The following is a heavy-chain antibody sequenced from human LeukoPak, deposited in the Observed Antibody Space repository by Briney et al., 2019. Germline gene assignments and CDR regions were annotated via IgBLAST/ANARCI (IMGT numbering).Heavy chain of an antibody. V-gene: IGHV4-38-2*01. CDR3: ARPRPNEKLGIVTGYFDL. J-gene: IGHJ2*01. CDR2: IYHSGST. D-gene: IGHD7-27*01. Sequence: PSETLSLTCAVSGYSISSGYYWGWIRQPLGKGLEWIGSIYHSGSTYYNPSLKSRVTISVDTSKNQFSLKLSSVTAADTAVYYCARPRPNEKLGIVTGYFDLWGRGTLVTVPS. CDR1: GYSISSGYY.